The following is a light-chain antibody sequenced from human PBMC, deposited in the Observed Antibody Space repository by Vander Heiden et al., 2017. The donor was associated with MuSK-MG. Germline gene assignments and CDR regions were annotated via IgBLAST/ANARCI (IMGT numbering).Light chain of an antibody. V-gene: IGLV2-14*04. Sequence: DVGGYNYVPWYHPKPGIAPHLLICDVSVRATGVPDRFSGSESAITATVTSAGHKAEDAADYFCCSYTGSSTYVFGTGSKFTVL. J-gene: IGLJ1*01. CDR2: DVS. CDR3: CSYTGSSTYV. CDR1: DVGGYNY.